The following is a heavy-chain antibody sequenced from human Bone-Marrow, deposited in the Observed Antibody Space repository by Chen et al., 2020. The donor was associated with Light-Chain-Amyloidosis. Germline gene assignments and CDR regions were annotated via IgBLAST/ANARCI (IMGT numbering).Heavy chain of an antibody. D-gene: IGHD3-16*02. CDR1: GGIFDSFP. CDR2: ITHFTGTP. J-gene: IGHJ4*02. CDR3: ASTSDVWGTFRFDF. Sequence: QVQLLQSGAAVKKPGSSVKLPCKTSGGIFDSFPLSWLRQAPGQGLEWMGEITHFTGTPTDAQKFEGRLTRTAAPMAMTGFMEVSRLTSEVTALYYCASTSDVWGTFRFDFWVQGSLVTVSS. V-gene: IGHV1-69*01.